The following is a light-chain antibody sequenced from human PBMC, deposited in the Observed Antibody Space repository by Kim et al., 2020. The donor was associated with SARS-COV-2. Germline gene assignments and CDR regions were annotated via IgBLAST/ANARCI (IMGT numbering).Light chain of an antibody. CDR2: QAS. CDR3: QHSKRYPYN. CDR1: QSIRQG. V-gene: IGKV1-5*03. Sequence: CAYAEERDTITCGARQSIRQGMDWYQQKPEEAPKRLIYQASILQTGVPSRFSGRGSGTEFTLTISGLRPDDIATYHSQHSKRYPYNCGKETKLE. J-gene: IGKJ2*01.